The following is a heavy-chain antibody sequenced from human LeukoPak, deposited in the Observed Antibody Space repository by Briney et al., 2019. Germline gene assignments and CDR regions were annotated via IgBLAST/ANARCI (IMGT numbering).Heavy chain of an antibody. Sequence: GGSLRLSCAASGFTFTSYWMHWVRQTPGKGLVWVSRINSDGSSTRYADSVKGRFTISRDNAKNTLYLQMNSLRAEDTAVYFCARDYPVRGVMIPFDYWGQGTRVTVSS. J-gene: IGHJ4*02. V-gene: IGHV3-74*01. CDR1: GFTFTSYW. CDR2: INSDGSST. CDR3: ARDYPVRGVMIPFDY. D-gene: IGHD3-10*01.